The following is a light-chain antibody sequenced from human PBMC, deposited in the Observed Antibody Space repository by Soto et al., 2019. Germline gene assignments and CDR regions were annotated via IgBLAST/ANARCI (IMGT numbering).Light chain of an antibody. CDR2: DAS. Sequence: EIVLTQSPDTLSLSPGERATLSCRASQSVTTYLAWYQQKPGQAPRLLIYDASKRATGVPARFSGSGSGTDFTLNISSLESEDFAVYYCQQRSKWPRLFGGGTKVEIK. V-gene: IGKV3-11*01. J-gene: IGKJ4*01. CDR1: QSVTTY. CDR3: QQRSKWPRL.